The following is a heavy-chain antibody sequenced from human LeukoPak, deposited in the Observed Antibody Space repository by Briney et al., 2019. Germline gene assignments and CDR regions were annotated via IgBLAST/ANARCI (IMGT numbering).Heavy chain of an antibody. D-gene: IGHD3-10*01. J-gene: IGHJ5*02. V-gene: IGHV4-4*07. CDR2: IYTSGST. CDR1: GGSISSYY. CDR3: ARGTSFSITMVRGVIRPTGWFDP. Sequence: PSETLSLTCTVSGGSISSYYWSWIRQPAGKGLEWIGRIYTSGSTNYNPSLKSRVTISVDTSKNQFSLKLSSVTAADTAMYYCARGTSFSITMVRGVIRPTGWFDPWGQGTLVTVSS.